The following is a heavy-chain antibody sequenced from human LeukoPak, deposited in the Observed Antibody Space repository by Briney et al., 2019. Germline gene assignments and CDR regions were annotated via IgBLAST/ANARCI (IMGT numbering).Heavy chain of an antibody. J-gene: IGHJ5*02. V-gene: IGHV4-39*07. CDR3: AREWELSRWFDP. Sequence: SETLSLTCTVSGGSISSNHYYWGWIRQPPGKGLEWLGSIYYSGSTHYNPSLKSRVTISLDTSKNQFSLKLSSVTAADTAVYYCAREWELSRWFDPWGQGTLVTVSS. D-gene: IGHD1-26*01. CDR1: GGSISSNHYY. CDR2: IYYSGST.